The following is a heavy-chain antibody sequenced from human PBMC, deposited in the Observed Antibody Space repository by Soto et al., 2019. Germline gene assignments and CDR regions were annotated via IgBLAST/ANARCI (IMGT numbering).Heavy chain of an antibody. J-gene: IGHJ5*02. CDR3: ARGMRYCSSTSCRSRLYNWFDP. V-gene: IGHV4-34*01. CDR2: INHSGST. Sequence: QVQLRQWGAGLLKPSETLSLTCAVYGGSFSGSYWSWIRQPPGKGLEWIGEINHSGSTNYNPSLKSRVTISVDTSKNQFSLKLRSVTAADTAVYYCARGMRYCSSTSCRSRLYNWFDPWGQGTLVSVSS. CDR1: GGSFSGSY. D-gene: IGHD2-2*01.